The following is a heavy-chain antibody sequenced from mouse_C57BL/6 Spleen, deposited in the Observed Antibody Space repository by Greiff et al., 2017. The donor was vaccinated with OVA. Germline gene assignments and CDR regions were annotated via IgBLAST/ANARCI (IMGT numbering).Heavy chain of an antibody. CDR3: AIYGNYVGAMDY. V-gene: IGHV2-4*01. CDR2: IWSGGST. Sequence: QVQLKESGPGLVQPSQSLSITCTVSGFSLTSYGVHWVRQPPGKGLEWLGVIWSGGSTDYNAAFISRLSISKDNSKSQVFFKMNSLQADDTAIYYCAIYGNYVGAMDYWGQGTSVTVSS. D-gene: IGHD2-1*01. CDR1: GFSLTSYG. J-gene: IGHJ4*01.